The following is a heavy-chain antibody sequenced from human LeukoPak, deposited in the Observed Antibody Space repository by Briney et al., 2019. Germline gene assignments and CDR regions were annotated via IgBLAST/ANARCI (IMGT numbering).Heavy chain of an antibody. CDR2: INHSGST. Sequence: SETLSLTCAVYGGSFSGYYWSWIRQPPGKGLEWIGEINHSGSTNYNPSLKSRVTISVDTSKNQFSLKLSSVTAADTAVYYCARQGLTVTTPFDYWGQGTLVTVSS. CDR3: ARQGLTVTTPFDY. J-gene: IGHJ4*02. V-gene: IGHV4-34*01. CDR1: GGSFSGYY. D-gene: IGHD4-17*01.